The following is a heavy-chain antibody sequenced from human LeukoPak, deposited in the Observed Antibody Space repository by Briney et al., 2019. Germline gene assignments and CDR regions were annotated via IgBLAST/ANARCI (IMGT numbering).Heavy chain of an antibody. D-gene: IGHD2-15*01. Sequence: GGSPRLSCAASGFSFSSYDMPWVRQATGKGLEWVSAIGTAGDTYYPGSVKGRFTISRENAKNSLYLQMNSLRAEDTAVYYCARAGRCSGGSCYYFDYWGQGTLVTVSS. CDR3: ARAGRCSGGSCYYFDY. V-gene: IGHV3-13*01. CDR1: GFSFSSYD. CDR2: IGTAGDT. J-gene: IGHJ4*02.